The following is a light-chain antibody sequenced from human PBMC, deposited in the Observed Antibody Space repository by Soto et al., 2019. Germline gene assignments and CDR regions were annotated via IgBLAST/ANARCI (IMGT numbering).Light chain of an antibody. CDR1: HDITNY. CDR2: GAS. Sequence: IQMTQSPSTLSASVGDRVTITCQASHDITNYLNWYQQKPGKGPRLLIYGASNLETGVPSRFSGSGFGTDFSFTISSLQPEDFATYYCQQYDSLPTFGGGTKVDI. V-gene: IGKV1-33*01. CDR3: QQYDSLPT. J-gene: IGKJ4*01.